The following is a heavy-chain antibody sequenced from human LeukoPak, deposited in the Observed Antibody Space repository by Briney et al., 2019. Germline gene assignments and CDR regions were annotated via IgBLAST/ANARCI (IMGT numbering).Heavy chain of an antibody. CDR1: GVTFSSYA. Sequence: GSSVKVSCKASGVTFSSYAISWVRQAPGQGLEWMGRIIPIFGTANYAQKFQGRVTITTDESTSTAYMELSSLRSEDTAVYYCARTPDYGENWFDPWGQGTLVTVSS. CDR2: IIPIFGTA. CDR3: ARTPDYGENWFDP. D-gene: IGHD4-17*01. J-gene: IGHJ5*02. V-gene: IGHV1-69*05.